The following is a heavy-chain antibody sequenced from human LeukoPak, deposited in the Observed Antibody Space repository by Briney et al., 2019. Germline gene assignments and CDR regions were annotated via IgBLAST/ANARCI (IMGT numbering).Heavy chain of an antibody. J-gene: IGHJ4*02. CDR1: GFPFETNA. CDR2: IGNTET. Sequence: GGSLRLSCATSGFPFETNAMSWVRQAPGKGLEWVATIGNTETFYADFVTGRFTISRDNSKNTVNLQMNRLRVEDTAIYYCAKDWIQFNRVFDCFDSWGQGTLVTVSS. V-gene: IGHV3-23*01. D-gene: IGHD5-18*01. CDR3: AKDWIQFNRVFDCFDS.